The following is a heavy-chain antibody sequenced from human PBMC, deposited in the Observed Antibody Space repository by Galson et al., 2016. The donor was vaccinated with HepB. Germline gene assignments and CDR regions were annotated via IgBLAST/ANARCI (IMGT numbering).Heavy chain of an antibody. J-gene: IGHJ5*01. CDR1: GGSISHYY. D-gene: IGHD3-10*01. CDR3: ARDHRAAGWFDS. CDR2: IYYSGDT. Sequence: SETLSLTCTVPGGSISHYYWSWIRQPPGKGLEWIGNIYYSGDTNYNPSLKSRVTISVDTSKNQFSLELTSVTAADTAVYYCARDHRAAGWFDSWGQGALVTASS. V-gene: IGHV4-59*01.